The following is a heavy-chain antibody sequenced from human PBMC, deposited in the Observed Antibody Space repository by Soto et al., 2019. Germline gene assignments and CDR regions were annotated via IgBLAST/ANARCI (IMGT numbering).Heavy chain of an antibody. CDR1: GGSFSGYY. CDR2: INHSGST. D-gene: IGHD3-3*01. V-gene: IGHV4-34*01. Sequence: SSETLSLTCAVYGGSFSGYYWSWIRQPPGKGLEWIGEINHSGSTNYNPSLKSRVTISVDTSKNQFSLKLSSVTAADTAVYYCARLAHYDFWSGYWTDYYYMDVWGKGTTVTVSS. CDR3: ARLAHYDFWSGYWTDYYYMDV. J-gene: IGHJ6*03.